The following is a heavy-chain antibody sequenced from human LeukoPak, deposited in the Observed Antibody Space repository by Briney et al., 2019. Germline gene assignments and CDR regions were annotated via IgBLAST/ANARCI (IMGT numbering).Heavy chain of an antibody. D-gene: IGHD3-10*01. J-gene: IGHJ4*02. CDR2: IRYDGSNK. CDR1: GFTFSSYG. V-gene: IGHV3-30*02. CDR3: AKLVDYYGSGSYIGIDY. Sequence: AGSLRLSCAASGFTFSSYGMHWVRQAPGKGLEWVAFIRYDGSNKYYADTVKGRFTISRDNSKNTLYLQMNSLRAEDTAVYYCAKLVDYYGSGSYIGIDYWGQGPLVTVSS.